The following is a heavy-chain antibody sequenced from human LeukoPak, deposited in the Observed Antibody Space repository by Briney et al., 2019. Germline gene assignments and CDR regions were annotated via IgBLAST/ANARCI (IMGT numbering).Heavy chain of an antibody. J-gene: IGHJ4*02. CDR2: VYYSGST. CDR3: ARLCQVTTEY. Sequence: SETLSLTCTVSGDSLSSGLYYWGWIRQPPGEGLTWIGSVYYSGSTLFSASFENRVAMPVDRSKNQFSLKLNSVTAAGTATYYCARLCQVTTEYWGQGILVTVAS. V-gene: IGHV4-39*01. D-gene: IGHD2-21*02. CDR1: GDSLSSGLYY.